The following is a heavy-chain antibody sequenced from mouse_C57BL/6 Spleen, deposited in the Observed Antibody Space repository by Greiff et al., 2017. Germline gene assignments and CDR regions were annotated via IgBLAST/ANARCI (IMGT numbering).Heavy chain of an antibody. CDR2: IDPSDSYT. J-gene: IGHJ2*01. CDR3: ARRRELLYPYYFDY. CDR1: GYTFTSYW. V-gene: IGHV1-69*01. D-gene: IGHD1-1*01. Sequence: QVQLQQPGAELVMPGASVKLSCKASGYTFTSYWMHWVKQRPGQGLEWIGEIDPSDSYTNYNQKFKGKSTLTVDKSSSTAYMQLSSLTSEDSAVYYCARRRELLYPYYFDYWGQGTTLTVSS.